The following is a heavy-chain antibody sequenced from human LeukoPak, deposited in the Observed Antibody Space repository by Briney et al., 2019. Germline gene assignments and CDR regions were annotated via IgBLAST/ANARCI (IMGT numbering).Heavy chain of an antibody. Sequence: SETLSLTCAVYGGSFSGYYWSWIRQPPGKGLEWIGEINHSGSTNYNPSLKSRSTISVDTSKNQFSLKLSSVTAADTAVYYCARAPPPYYDFWSGYYTNFDYWGQGTLVTVSS. V-gene: IGHV4-34*01. D-gene: IGHD3-3*01. CDR2: INHSGST. CDR1: GGSFSGYY. J-gene: IGHJ4*02. CDR3: ARAPPPYYDFWSGYYTNFDY.